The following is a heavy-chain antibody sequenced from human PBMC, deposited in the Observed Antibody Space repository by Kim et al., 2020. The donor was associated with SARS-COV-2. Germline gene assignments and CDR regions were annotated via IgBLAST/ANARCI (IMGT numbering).Heavy chain of an antibody. V-gene: IGHV3-30-3*01. CDR3: AREGSGWSNERFDY. D-gene: IGHD6-19*01. J-gene: IGHJ4*02. CDR2: ISYDGSNK. Sequence: GGSLRLSCAASGFTFSSYAMHWVRQAPGKGLEWVAVISYDGSNKYYADSVKGRFTISRDNSKNTLYLQMNSLRAEDTAVYYCAREGSGWSNERFDYWGQG. CDR1: GFTFSSYA.